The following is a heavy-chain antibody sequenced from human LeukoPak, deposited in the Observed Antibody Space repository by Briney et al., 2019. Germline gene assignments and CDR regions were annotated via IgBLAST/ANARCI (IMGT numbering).Heavy chain of an antibody. J-gene: IGHJ4*02. D-gene: IGHD6-19*01. V-gene: IGHV3-21*01. Sequence: PGGSLRLSCAASGFTFSSYGMNWVRQAPGKGLEWVSSISSSSSYIYYADSVKGRFTISRDNAKNSLYLQMNSLRAEDTAVYYCARSKQWLVPNPDYWGQGTLVTVSS. CDR1: GFTFSSYG. CDR2: ISSSSSYI. CDR3: ARSKQWLVPNPDY.